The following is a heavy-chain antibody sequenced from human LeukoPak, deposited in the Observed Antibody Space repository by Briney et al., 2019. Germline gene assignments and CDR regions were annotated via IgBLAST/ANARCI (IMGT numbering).Heavy chain of an antibody. CDR1: AFTFSSYA. D-gene: IGHD3-16*01. V-gene: IGHV3-23*01. J-gene: IGHJ4*02. CDR3: AKDRDDRGSLLDY. Sequence: PGGSLRLSCAASAFTFSSYAMSWVRQAPGKGLEWVSAISGRGVSTYYADTVKGRFTISRDNSKSTLYMEMTSLRADDTAVYYCAKDRDDRGSLLDYWGQGTLVTVSS. CDR2: ISGRGVST.